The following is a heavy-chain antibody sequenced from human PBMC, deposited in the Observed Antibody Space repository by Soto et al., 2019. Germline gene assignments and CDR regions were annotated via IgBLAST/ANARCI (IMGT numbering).Heavy chain of an antibody. CDR3: ARDKQRDFWSGYYRYYYYGMDV. V-gene: IGHV3-7*01. CDR1: GFTFSSYW. CDR2: IKQDGSGK. D-gene: IGHD3-3*01. Sequence: GGSLRLSCAASGFTFSSYWMSWVRQAPGKGLEGVANIKQDGSGKYYVDSVKGRFTISRDNAKSSLYLQMNSLRAEDTAVYYCARDKQRDFWSGYYRYYYYGMDVWGQGTTVTVSS. J-gene: IGHJ6*02.